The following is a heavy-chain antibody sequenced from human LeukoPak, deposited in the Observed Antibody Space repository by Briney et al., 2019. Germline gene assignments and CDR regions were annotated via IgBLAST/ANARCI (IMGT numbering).Heavy chain of an antibody. CDR2: TYYRSKWYN. Sequence: SQTLSLTCVISGDSVSSNSVAWNWIRQSPSRGLEWLGRTYYRSKWYNDYAVSVKSRVTINPDTSKNHFSLQLNSVTPEDTAVYYCAREGVTMVRGVIFGMDVWGQGTTVTVSS. CDR3: AREGVTMVRGVIFGMDV. V-gene: IGHV6-1*01. D-gene: IGHD3-10*01. CDR1: GDSVSSNSVA. J-gene: IGHJ6*02.